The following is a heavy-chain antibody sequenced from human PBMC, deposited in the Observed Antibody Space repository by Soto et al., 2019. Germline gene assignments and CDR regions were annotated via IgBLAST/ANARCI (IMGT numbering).Heavy chain of an antibody. Sequence: QVQLVQSGAEVKKPGSSVKVSCKASGGTFSSYAISWVRQAPGQGLEWMGGIIPIFGTANYAQKFQGRVTITADESTSTAYMELSSLRSEDTAVYYCARVRGAYCSGGSCYNPAWFDPWGQGTLVTVSS. V-gene: IGHV1-69*01. CDR3: ARVRGAYCSGGSCYNPAWFDP. D-gene: IGHD2-15*01. CDR2: IIPIFGTA. CDR1: GGTFSSYA. J-gene: IGHJ5*02.